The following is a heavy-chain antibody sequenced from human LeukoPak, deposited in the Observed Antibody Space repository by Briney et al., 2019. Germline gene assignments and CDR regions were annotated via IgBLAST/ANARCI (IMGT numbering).Heavy chain of an antibody. CDR2: IIGSGGST. J-gene: IGHJ1*01. Sequence: PGGSLRLSCAASGFTFSSYAMSWVRQAPGKGLEWVSAIIGSGGSTYYADSVKGRFTISRDNSKNTLYLQMNSLRAEDTAVYYCAKGGVVAATPEYFQHWGQGTLVTVSS. V-gene: IGHV3-23*01. CDR1: GFTFSSYA. CDR3: AKGGVVAATPEYFQH. D-gene: IGHD2-15*01.